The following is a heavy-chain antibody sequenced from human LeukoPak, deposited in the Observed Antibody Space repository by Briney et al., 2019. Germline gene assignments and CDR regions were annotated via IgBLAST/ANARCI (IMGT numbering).Heavy chain of an antibody. CDR2: INPNSGGT. CDR3: ASRKQPLVRSGHSFDY. Sequence: ASVKVSCKASGYTFTGYYMNWVRQAPGQGLEWMGWINPNSGGTNYAQKFQGRVTMTGDTSISTAYMELSSLRSDDTAVYYCASRKQPLVRSGHSFDYWGQGTLVTVSS. J-gene: IGHJ4*02. D-gene: IGHD6-13*01. CDR1: GYTFTGYY. V-gene: IGHV1-2*02.